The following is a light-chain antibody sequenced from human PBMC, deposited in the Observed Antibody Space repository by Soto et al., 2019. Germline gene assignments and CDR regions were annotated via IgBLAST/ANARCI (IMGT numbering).Light chain of an antibody. V-gene: IGKV3D-20*02. Sequence: PGERVTLSCRASQSVSSSYLTWYQQKPGQAPRLLIYGESTRATGIPARFSGSGSVTDLNLTISRLQPEDFAVYYCQKRSNWPITCGQGTRLEIK. CDR3: QKRSNWPIT. J-gene: IGKJ5*01. CDR1: QSVSSSY. CDR2: GES.